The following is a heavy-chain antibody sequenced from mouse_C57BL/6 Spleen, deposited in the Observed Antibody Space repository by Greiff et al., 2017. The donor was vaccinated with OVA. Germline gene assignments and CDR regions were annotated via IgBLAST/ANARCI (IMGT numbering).Heavy chain of an antibody. CDR2: ISSGGSYT. J-gene: IGHJ4*01. CDR1: GFTFSSYG. Sequence: EVMLVESGGDLVKPGGSLKLSCAASGFTFSSYGMSWVRQTPDKRLEWVATISSGGSYTYYPDSVKGRFTISRDNAKNTLYLQMSSLKSEDTAMYYCARHRLITTVVATDAMDYWGQGTSVTVSS. V-gene: IGHV5-6*01. D-gene: IGHD1-1*01. CDR3: ARHRLITTVVATDAMDY.